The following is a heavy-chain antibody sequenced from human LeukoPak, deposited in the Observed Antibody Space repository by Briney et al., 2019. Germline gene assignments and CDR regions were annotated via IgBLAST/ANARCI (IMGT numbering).Heavy chain of an antibody. CDR2: ISYDVSNK. D-gene: IGHD1-26*01. CDR1: GFAFSTYG. Sequence: GGSLRLSCAASGFAFSTYGMHWVRQAPGKGLEWVASISYDVSNKHYADSVKGRFTISRDNSKNTLYLQMNSLRAEDTAIYYCTRGRGSYSLDYWGRGTLVTVSS. J-gene: IGHJ4*02. V-gene: IGHV3-30*03. CDR3: TRGRGSYSLDY.